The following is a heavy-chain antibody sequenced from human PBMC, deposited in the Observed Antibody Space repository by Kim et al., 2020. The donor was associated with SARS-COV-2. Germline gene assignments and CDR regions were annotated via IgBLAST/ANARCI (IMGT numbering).Heavy chain of an antibody. CDR3: ARVQFSFYGSGSYDAS. Sequence: SLKSRVTISVDTSKNQFSLKLSTVTAADTAVYYCARVQFSFYGSGSYDASWGQGTLVTVSS. D-gene: IGHD3-10*01. V-gene: IGHV4-31*02. J-gene: IGHJ4*02.